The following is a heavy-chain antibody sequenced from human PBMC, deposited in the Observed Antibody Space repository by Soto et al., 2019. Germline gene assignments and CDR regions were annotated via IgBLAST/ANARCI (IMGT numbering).Heavy chain of an antibody. CDR3: ARGWGSGWGADAFYSYGMDV. J-gene: IGHJ6*02. CDR2: INAGNGNT. Sequence: ASVKVSCKASGYTFTSYAMHWVRQAPVQMLEWMVCINAGNGNTKYSQKFQGRVTITRDTPASTAYMELRSLRSEDKALYYCARGWGSGWGADAFYSYGMDVWGQGPTVTVSS. V-gene: IGHV1-3*01. CDR1: GYTFTSYA. D-gene: IGHD6-19*01.